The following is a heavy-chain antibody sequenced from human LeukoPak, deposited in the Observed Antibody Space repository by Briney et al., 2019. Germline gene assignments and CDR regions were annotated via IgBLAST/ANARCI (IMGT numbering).Heavy chain of an antibody. V-gene: IGHV3-66*01. CDR2: IYSGGST. D-gene: IGHD1-26*01. J-gene: IGHJ4*02. Sequence: PGGSLRLSCAASGSTFRSYVMSWVRQAPGKGLEWVSVIYSGGSTNYADSVKGRFTISRDNSKNTLYLQMNSLRAEDTAVYYCARDSVGATEGEGFDYWGQGTLVTVSS. CDR1: GSTFRSYV. CDR3: ARDSVGATEGEGFDY.